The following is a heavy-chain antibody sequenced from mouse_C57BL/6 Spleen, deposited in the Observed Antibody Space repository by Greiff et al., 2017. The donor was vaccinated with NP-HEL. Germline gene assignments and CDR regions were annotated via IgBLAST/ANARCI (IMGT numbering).Heavy chain of an antibody. CDR2: IWRGGST. CDR3: AKNGGDALAWFAY. CDR1: GFSLTSYG. Sequence: VKVEESGPGLVQPSQSLSITCTVSGFSLTSYGVHWVRQSPGKGLEWLGVIWRGGSTDYNAAFMSRLSITKDNSKSQVFFKMNSLQADDTAIYYCAKNGGDALAWFAYWGQGTLVTVSA. J-gene: IGHJ3*01. V-gene: IGHV2-5*01.